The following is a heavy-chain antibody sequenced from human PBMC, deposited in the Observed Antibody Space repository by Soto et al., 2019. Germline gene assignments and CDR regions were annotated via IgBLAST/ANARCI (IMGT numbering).Heavy chain of an antibody. J-gene: IGHJ4*02. CDR1: GGLFSSYP. D-gene: IGHD3-22*01. Sequence: QEQLVQSGAEVKKPGSSVKVSCKASGGLFSSYPISWVRQVPGQGLEWMGGIIPVFQTAYYTQRFQGRVTITADESTNRAYMELSSLRSEDTGIYYCARGGSSYTWFNEFWGQGTLVTVSS. CDR3: ARGGSSYTWFNEF. V-gene: IGHV1-69*01. CDR2: IIPVFQTA.